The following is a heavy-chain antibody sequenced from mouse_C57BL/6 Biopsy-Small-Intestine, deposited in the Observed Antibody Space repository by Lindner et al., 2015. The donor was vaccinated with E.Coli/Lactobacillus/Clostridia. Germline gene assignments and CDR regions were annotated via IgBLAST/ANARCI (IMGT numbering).Heavy chain of an antibody. CDR2: IYPRTDNT. CDR3: ARSDSTYAMDH. CDR1: GYTFTSYG. D-gene: IGHD2-5*01. V-gene: IGHV1-81*01. Sequence: VQLQESGAELARPGASVKLSCKASGYTFTSYGIAWVKQRTGQGLFWIGEIYPRTDNTFYNEKFKGKATLTADKSSSTAYMELRSLTSEDSAVYFCARSDSTYAMDHWGQGTSVTVSS. J-gene: IGHJ4*01.